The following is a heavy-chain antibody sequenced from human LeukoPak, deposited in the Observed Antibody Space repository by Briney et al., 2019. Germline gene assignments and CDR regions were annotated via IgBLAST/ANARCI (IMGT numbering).Heavy chain of an antibody. CDR1: GFTFSSYA. D-gene: IGHD6-19*01. CDR3: VKGTISSGWYTYFDY. V-gene: IGHV3-64D*06. Sequence: PGGSLRVSCSASGFTFSSYAMHWVRQAPGKGLEYVSAISSNGGSTYYADSVKGRFTISRDNSKNTLYLQMSSLRAEDTAVYYCVKGTISSGWYTYFDYWGQGTLVTVSS. J-gene: IGHJ4*02. CDR2: ISSNGGST.